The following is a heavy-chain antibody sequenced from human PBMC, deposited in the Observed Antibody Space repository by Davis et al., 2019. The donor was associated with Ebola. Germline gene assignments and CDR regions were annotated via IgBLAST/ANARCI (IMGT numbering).Heavy chain of an antibody. Sequence: ASVKVSCKASGYTFTSYGISWVRQAPGQGLEWMGWMNPNSGNTGYAQKFQGRVAMTRNTSISTAYMELSSLRSEDTAVYYCARRGGYDYIWGSYRYTAYYYGMDVWGQGTTVTVSS. D-gene: IGHD3-16*02. V-gene: IGHV1-8*02. CDR1: GYTFTSYG. CDR2: MNPNSGNT. CDR3: ARRGGYDYIWGSYRYTAYYYGMDV. J-gene: IGHJ6*02.